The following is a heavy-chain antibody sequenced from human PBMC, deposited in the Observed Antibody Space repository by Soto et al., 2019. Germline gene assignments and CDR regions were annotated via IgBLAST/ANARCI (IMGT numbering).Heavy chain of an antibody. D-gene: IGHD1-20*01. CDR1: GYTFTNYT. J-gene: IGHJ4*02. V-gene: IGHV1-3*01. CDR2: INAGTGHT. Sequence: QVQLVQSGAEVKKPGASVKLSCKASGYTFTNYTIHWVRQAPGKRLEWMGWINAGTGHTRCSEKLQGRVSLTRDTSASKAYLDLTRLRYEDKGVYYCARRKYNRRWDDFVYWCKGTMVTVSS. CDR3: ARRKYNRRWDDFVY.